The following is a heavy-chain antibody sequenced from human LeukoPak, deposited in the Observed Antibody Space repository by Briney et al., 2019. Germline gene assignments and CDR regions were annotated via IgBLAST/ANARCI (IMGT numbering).Heavy chain of an antibody. V-gene: IGHV3-23*01. Sequence: GGSLRLSCAASGFTFSSYGMSWVRQAPGKGLEWVAAISGSGGRTYYADSVKGRFTISRYNSKKTLYLQMNSLRAEDTAVYYCAKTPGRVRGVIIYFDYWGQGNPGHRLL. J-gene: IGHJ4*02. CDR2: ISGSGGRT. CDR3: AKTPGRVRGVIIYFDY. CDR1: GFTFSSYG. D-gene: IGHD3-10*01.